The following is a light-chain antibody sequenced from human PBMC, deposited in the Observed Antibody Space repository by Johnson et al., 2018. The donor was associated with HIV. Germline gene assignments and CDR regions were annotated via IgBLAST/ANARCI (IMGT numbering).Light chain of an antibody. CDR1: SSNIANNY. CDR2: ENN. J-gene: IGLJ1*01. Sequence: QSVLTQPPSVSAAPGQRVTVSCSGRSSNIANNYVSWYQQFPGEAPKLLIYENNKRPSGIPDRFSGSKSGTSATLGITGLQTGDEADYYCGTWDSSLSAYVVGTGTKVTVL. V-gene: IGLV1-51*01. CDR3: GTWDSSLSAYV.